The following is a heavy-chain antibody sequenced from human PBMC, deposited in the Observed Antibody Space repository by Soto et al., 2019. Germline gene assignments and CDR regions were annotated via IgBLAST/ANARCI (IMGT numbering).Heavy chain of an antibody. CDR2: INHSGST. V-gene: IGHV4-34*01. J-gene: IGHJ4*02. D-gene: IGHD3-9*01. CDR3: ARGFCILTGYYKAWNFDY. Sequence: SEPLSLTCAVYGGSFSGYHWSWIRQPPGKGLEWIGEINHSGSTNYNQSLKSRVTISVDTSKNQFSLKLSFVTAADTAVYYCARGFCILTGYYKAWNFDYRGQGALVTVSS. CDR1: GGSFSGYH.